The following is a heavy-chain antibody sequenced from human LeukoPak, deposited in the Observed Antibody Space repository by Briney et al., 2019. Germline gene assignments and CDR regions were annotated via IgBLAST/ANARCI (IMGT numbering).Heavy chain of an antibody. J-gene: IGHJ3*02. V-gene: IGHV1-69*05. CDR2: IIPIFGTA. Sequence: EASVKVSCKASGGTFSSYAISWVRQAPGQGLEWMGRIIPIFGTANYAQKFQGRVTITTDESTSTAYMELSSLRSEDTAVYYCASSLTAYGSGSEPPNAFDIWGQGTMVTVSP. D-gene: IGHD3-10*01. CDR1: GGTFSSYA. CDR3: ASSLTAYGSGSEPPNAFDI.